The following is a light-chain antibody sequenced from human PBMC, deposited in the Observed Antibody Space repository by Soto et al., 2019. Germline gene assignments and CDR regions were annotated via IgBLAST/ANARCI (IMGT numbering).Light chain of an antibody. J-gene: IGKJ2*01. CDR1: QSISSW. CDR3: QQYNSYSYT. V-gene: IGKV1-5*03. CDR2: KAS. Sequence: DIQMTQSPSTLSASVGDRVTITCRASQSISSWLAWYQQKPGKAPKRLTYKASSLESGVPSRFSGSGSGTEFTLTISSLQPDDFATYYCQQYNSYSYTFGQGTKLEIK.